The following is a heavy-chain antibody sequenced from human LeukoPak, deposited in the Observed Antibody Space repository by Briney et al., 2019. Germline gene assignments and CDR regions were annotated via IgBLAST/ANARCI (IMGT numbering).Heavy chain of an antibody. Sequence: GGSLRLSCAASGFTFSSYEINWVRQAPGKGLEWISYISSGGSIFYNADSVMGRFTISRDNAKNSLYLQMNSLRAEDTAVYYCAREEAYRSGTSCFRFFDYWGQGTLVSVSS. CDR2: ISSGGSIF. CDR1: GFTFSSYE. V-gene: IGHV3-48*03. CDR3: AREEAYRSGTSCFRFFDY. J-gene: IGHJ4*02. D-gene: IGHD2-15*01.